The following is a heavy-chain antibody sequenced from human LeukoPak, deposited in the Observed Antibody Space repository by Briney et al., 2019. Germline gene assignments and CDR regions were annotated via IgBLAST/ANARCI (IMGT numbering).Heavy chain of an antibody. CDR2: ISGSGGST. V-gene: IGHV3-23*01. CDR1: GFTFSSYA. Sequence: PGGSLRLSCAASGFTFSSYAMSWVRQAPGKGLEWVSAISGSGGSTYYADSVKGRSTISRDNSKNTLYLQMNSLRAEDTAVYYCAKKMDVLEWPPTGNWFDPWGQGTLVTVSS. J-gene: IGHJ5*02. D-gene: IGHD3-3*01. CDR3: AKKMDVLEWPPTGNWFDP.